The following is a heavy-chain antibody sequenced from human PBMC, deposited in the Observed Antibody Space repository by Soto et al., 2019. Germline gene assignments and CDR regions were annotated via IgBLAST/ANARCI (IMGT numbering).Heavy chain of an antibody. CDR1: GGTFSSYT. Sequence: QVQLVQSGAEVKKPGSSVKVSCKASGGTFSSYTISWVRQAPGQGLEWMGRIIPILGIANYAQKFQGRVTINADKPTSTAYMELSSLRSEDTAVYYCAREVAGTEGAYWGQGTLVTVSS. V-gene: IGHV1-69*08. J-gene: IGHJ4*02. CDR3: AREVAGTEGAY. CDR2: IIPILGIA. D-gene: IGHD6-19*01.